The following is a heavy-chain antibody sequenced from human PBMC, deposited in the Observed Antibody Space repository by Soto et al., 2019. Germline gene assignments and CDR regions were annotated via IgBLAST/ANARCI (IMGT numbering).Heavy chain of an antibody. Sequence: QVQLVESGGGVVQPGRSLRLSCAASGFTFSKCAMHWVRQAPGKGLEWVAVIWYDGSNKYYSDSVKGRFTISRDNSKNTLYLQMNSLTGEDTAVYYCTKSGDTNAWYPDYWGQGTLVTVSS. CDR1: GFTFSKCA. V-gene: IGHV3-33*06. J-gene: IGHJ4*02. D-gene: IGHD6-13*01. CDR3: TKSGDTNAWYPDY. CDR2: IWYDGSNK.